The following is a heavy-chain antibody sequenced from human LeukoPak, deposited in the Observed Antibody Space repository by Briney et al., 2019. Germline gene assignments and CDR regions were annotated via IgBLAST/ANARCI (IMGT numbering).Heavy chain of an antibody. D-gene: IGHD1-26*01. V-gene: IGHV4-39*07. CDR3: ARKKYSGSYYS. CDR1: GGSISSSSYY. CDR2: IYYSGST. J-gene: IGHJ4*02. Sequence: PSETLSLTCTVSGGSISSSSYYWGWIRQPPGKGLEWIGSIYYSGSTYYNPSLKSRVTISVDTSKNQFSLKLSSVTAADTAVYYCARKKYSGSYYSWGQGTLVTVSS.